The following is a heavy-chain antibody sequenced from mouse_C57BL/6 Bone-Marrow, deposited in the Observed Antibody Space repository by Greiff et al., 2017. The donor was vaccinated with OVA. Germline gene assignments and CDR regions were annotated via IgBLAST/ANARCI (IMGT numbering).Heavy chain of an antibody. D-gene: IGHD1-1*01. Sequence: EVQLVESGGGLVQPKGSLKLSCAASGFSFNTYAMNWVRQAPGKGLEWVARIRSKSNNYATYYADSVKDRFTISRDDSESMLYLQMNNLKTEDTAMYYGVRQYYYGTPAWFAYWGQGTLVTVSA. J-gene: IGHJ3*01. CDR3: VRQYYYGTPAWFAY. CDR2: IRSKSNNYAT. V-gene: IGHV10-1*01. CDR1: GFSFNTYA.